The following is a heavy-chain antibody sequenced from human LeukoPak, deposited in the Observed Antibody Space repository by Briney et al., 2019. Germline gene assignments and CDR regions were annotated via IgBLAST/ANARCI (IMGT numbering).Heavy chain of an antibody. J-gene: IGHJ5*02. Sequence: KTSETLSLTCLVSGGSISSYYWSWIRQPAGKGLEWIGRIYTSGSTNYNPSLRSRVTMSVDTSKNQFSLKLSSVTAADTAVYYCASDAPSNDYGDYPGDGWFDPWGQGTLVTVSS. D-gene: IGHD4-17*01. CDR3: ASDAPSNDYGDYPGDGWFDP. CDR1: GGSISSYY. V-gene: IGHV4-4*07. CDR2: IYTSGST.